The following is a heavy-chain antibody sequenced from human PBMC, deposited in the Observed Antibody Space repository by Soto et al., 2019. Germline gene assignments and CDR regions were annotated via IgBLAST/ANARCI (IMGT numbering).Heavy chain of an antibody. Sequence: VSLRRSFAASGFTFSSYARSWVRQAPGKGLEWVSAISGSGGSTYYAASVKGRFTISRDNSKNTLYLQMNSLRAEDTAVYYCAKDLGYYDSSGPSGGYFDYWGQGTLVTVSS. CDR2: ISGSGGST. CDR3: AKDLGYYDSSGPSGGYFDY. CDR1: GFTFSSYA. J-gene: IGHJ4*02. D-gene: IGHD3-22*01. V-gene: IGHV3-23*01.